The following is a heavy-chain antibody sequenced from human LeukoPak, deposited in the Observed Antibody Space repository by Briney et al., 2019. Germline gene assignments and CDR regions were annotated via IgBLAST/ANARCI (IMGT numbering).Heavy chain of an antibody. CDR3: ARDRTSGYNWFDP. D-gene: IGHD3-22*01. V-gene: IGHV1-2*02. Sequence: ASVKVSCKASGYTFTGYYMHWVRQAPGQGLEWIGWINPNSGDTNYAQKFQGRVTMTRDTSISTAYMELSRLTSDDTAMYYCARDRTSGYNWFDPWGQGTLVTVSS. CDR1: GYTFTGYY. J-gene: IGHJ5*02. CDR2: INPNSGDT.